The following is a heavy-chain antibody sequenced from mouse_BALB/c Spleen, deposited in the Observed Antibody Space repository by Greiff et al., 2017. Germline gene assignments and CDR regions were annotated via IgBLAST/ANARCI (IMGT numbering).Heavy chain of an antibody. D-gene: IGHD4-1*01. CDR3: AKGANWDLFDY. V-gene: IGHV1-14*01. CDR1: GYTFTSYV. J-gene: IGHJ2*01. CDR2: INPYNDGT. Sequence: VHVKQSGPELVKPGASVKMSCKASGYTFTSYVMHWVKQKPGQGLEWIGYINPYNDGTKYNEKFKGKATLTSDKSSSTAYMELSSLTSEDSAVYYCAKGANWDLFDYWGQGTTLTVSS.